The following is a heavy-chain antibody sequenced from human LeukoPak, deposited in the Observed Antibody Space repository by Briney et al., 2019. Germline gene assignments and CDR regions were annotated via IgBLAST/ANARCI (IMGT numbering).Heavy chain of an antibody. V-gene: IGHV3-7*01. J-gene: IGHJ6*02. D-gene: IGHD6-19*01. CDR1: GFTFSSYW. CDR2: IKQDGSEK. CDR3: ATVAGTRYYYYGMDV. Sequence: PGGSLRLSCAASGFTFSSYWMSWVRQAPGKGLEWVANIKQDGSEKYYVDSVKGRFTISRDNAKNSLYLQMNSLRAEDTAVYYCATVAGTRYYYYGMDVWGQGTTVTVSS.